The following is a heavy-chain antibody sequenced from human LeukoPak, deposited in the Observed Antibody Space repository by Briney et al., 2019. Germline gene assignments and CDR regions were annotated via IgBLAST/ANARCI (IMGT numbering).Heavy chain of an antibody. Sequence: ASVKVSCKASGYTFTSYGISWVRQAPGQGLEWMGWISAYNGNTNYAQKLQGRVTMTTDTSTSTTYMELRSLRSDDTAVYYCARGELSIATNWFDPWGQGTLVTVSS. V-gene: IGHV1-18*01. CDR3: ARGELSIATNWFDP. J-gene: IGHJ5*02. CDR2: ISAYNGNT. CDR1: GYTFTSYG. D-gene: IGHD6-6*01.